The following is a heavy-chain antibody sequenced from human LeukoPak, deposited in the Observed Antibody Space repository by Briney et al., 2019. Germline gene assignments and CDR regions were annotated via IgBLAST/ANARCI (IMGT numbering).Heavy chain of an antibody. J-gene: IGHJ4*02. CDR2: ISSSSSYI. Sequence: GGSLRLSCAASGFTFSSYAMSWVRQAPGKGLEWVSSISSSSSYIYYADSVKGRFTISRDNAKNSLYLQMNSLRAEDTAVYYCARGSEEYSYGFDCFDYWGQGTLVTVSS. CDR3: ARGSEEYSYGFDCFDY. V-gene: IGHV3-21*01. CDR1: GFTFSSYA. D-gene: IGHD5-18*01.